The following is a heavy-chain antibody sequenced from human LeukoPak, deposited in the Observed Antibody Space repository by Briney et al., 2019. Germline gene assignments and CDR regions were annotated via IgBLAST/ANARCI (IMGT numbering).Heavy chain of an antibody. V-gene: IGHV3-23*01. CDR3: AKDLIEEYSGYGHFDY. Sequence: GGSLRLSCAASGFTLSSYAVSWVRQAPGKGLEWGSSISDRGATTSYPDPVKGRFTISRDNSKNTVYLQMNSLRAEDTALYYCAKDLIEEYSGYGHFDYWGQGTLVTVSS. D-gene: IGHD5-12*01. J-gene: IGHJ4*02. CDR2: ISDRGATT. CDR1: GFTLSSYA.